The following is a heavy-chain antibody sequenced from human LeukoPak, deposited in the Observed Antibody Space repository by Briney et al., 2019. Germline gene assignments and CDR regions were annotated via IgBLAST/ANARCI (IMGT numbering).Heavy chain of an antibody. CDR1: GFTFDDYA. D-gene: IGHD4-17*01. J-gene: IGHJ3*02. V-gene: IGHV3-9*01. Sequence: GGSLRLSCAASGFTFDDYAMHWVRQAPGKGLEWVSGISWNSGSIGYADSVKGRFTISRDNAKNSLYLQMNSLRAEDTALYYCAKGDHGDYVSDAFDIWGQGTMVTVSS. CDR2: ISWNSGSI. CDR3: AKGDHGDYVSDAFDI.